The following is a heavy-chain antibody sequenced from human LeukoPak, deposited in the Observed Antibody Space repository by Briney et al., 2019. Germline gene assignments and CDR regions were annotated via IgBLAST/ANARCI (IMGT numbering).Heavy chain of an antibody. CDR3: ARDSIAAAEADY. CDR1: GFTFSSYG. D-gene: IGHD6-13*01. Sequence: GGSLRLSCAASGFTFSSYGMSWVRQAPGKGLEWVSSISSSSSYIYYADSVKGRFTISRDNAKNSLYLQMNSLRAEDTAVYYCARDSIAAAEADYWGQGTLVTVSS. J-gene: IGHJ4*02. CDR2: ISSSSSYI. V-gene: IGHV3-21*01.